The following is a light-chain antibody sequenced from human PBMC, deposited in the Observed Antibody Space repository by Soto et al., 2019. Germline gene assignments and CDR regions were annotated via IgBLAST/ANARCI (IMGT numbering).Light chain of an antibody. CDR3: QPYNRLYT. CDR1: QSISSW. V-gene: IGKV1-5*03. Sequence: DIQMTQSPSTLSASVGDRVTITCRASQSISSWLAWYQQKPGKAPKLLIYKASSLESGVPSRFSGSGSGTEFTLTVSSLQPDDFATYYCQPYNRLYTTGQGTKLEL. CDR2: KAS. J-gene: IGKJ2*01.